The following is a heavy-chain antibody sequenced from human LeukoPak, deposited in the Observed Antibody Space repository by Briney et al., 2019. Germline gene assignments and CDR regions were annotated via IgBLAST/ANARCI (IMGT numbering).Heavy chain of an antibody. Sequence: ASVKVSCKASGYTFTSYAMNWVRQAPGQGLEWMGWINTNTGNPTYAQGFTGRFVFSLDTSVSTAYLQISSLKAEDTAVYYCARNADYYDSSARGVDPPFDDYWGQGTLVTVSS. D-gene: IGHD3-22*01. J-gene: IGHJ4*02. CDR3: ARNADYYDSSARGVDPPFDDY. CDR2: INTNTGNP. CDR1: GYTFTSYA. V-gene: IGHV7-4-1*02.